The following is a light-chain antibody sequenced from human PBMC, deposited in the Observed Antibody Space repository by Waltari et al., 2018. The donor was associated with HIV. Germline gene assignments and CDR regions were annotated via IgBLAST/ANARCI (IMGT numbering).Light chain of an antibody. CDR3: ATWDDSLSALWV. Sequence: QSVLTQPPSASATPGQRVTISCSGNSSNIGSNYVYWYQQLPGTTPGLLIFRNNQSPSVGPDLVSCPKAGTAASLALSELRSEDEADYFCATWDDSLSALWVFGGGTKLTVL. CDR1: SSNIGSNY. CDR2: RNN. J-gene: IGLJ3*02. V-gene: IGLV1-47*01.